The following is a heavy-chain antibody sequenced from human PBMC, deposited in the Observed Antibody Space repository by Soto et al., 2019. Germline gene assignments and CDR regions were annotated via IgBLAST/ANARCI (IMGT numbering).Heavy chain of an antibody. J-gene: IGHJ6*02. D-gene: IGHD2-15*01. CDR2: ISGSGGNT. Sequence: GGSLRLSCAASGFTFSTYGMSWVRQAPGRGLEWVSAISGSGGNTYYADSVKGRFTISRDNSNNMLYLQMNSLRAEDTAIYYCAKGPGYCSGGSCYSSYYYGMDVWGQGTTVTVSS. CDR1: GFTFSTYG. V-gene: IGHV3-23*01. CDR3: AKGPGYCSGGSCYSSYYYGMDV.